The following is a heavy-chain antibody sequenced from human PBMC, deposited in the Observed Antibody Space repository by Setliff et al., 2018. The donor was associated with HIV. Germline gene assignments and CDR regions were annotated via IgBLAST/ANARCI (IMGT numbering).Heavy chain of an antibody. CDR1: GGSIKNSF. CDR2: TYHTGSN. D-gene: IGHD1-1*01. Sequence: PSETLSLTCTVSGGSIKNSFWSWIRRPPGGGLEGIGYTYHTGSNDYNPALQSRVTIFVDMSKNQFSLTVASVTAADTAIYYCARHGDDMGADYFDLWGLGTLVTVSS. J-gene: IGHJ4*02. V-gene: IGHV4-59*08. CDR3: ARHGDDMGADYFDL.